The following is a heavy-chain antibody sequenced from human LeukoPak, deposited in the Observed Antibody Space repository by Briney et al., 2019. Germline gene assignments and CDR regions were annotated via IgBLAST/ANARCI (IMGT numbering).Heavy chain of an antibody. CDR2: IYYSGST. Sequence: SETLSLTCTVSGGSISSSSYYWGWIRQPPGKGLEWIGYIYYSGSTNYNPSLKSRVTISVDTSKNQFSLKLSSVTAADTAVYYCARVVGATQDAFDIWGQGTMVTVSS. V-gene: IGHV4-61*05. CDR3: ARVVGATQDAFDI. J-gene: IGHJ3*02. CDR1: GGSISSSSYY. D-gene: IGHD1-26*01.